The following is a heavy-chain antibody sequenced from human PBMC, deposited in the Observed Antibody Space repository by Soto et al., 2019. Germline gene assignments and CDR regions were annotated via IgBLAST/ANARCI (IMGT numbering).Heavy chain of an antibody. V-gene: IGHV1-69*01. Sequence: QVQLVQSGAEVRKPGSSVRVSCKAAGGTFDTYAGSWVRQAPGQGLAWMGGSIPMFGTPYYARRFQGRVTVTADESTGTAYMELRSLRSEETAVYFCARDRDFGNYFDSAYWGHGALVTVSS. D-gene: IGHD1-26*01. CDR2: SIPMFGTP. CDR3: ARDRDFGNYFDSAY. CDR1: GGTFDTYA. J-gene: IGHJ4*01.